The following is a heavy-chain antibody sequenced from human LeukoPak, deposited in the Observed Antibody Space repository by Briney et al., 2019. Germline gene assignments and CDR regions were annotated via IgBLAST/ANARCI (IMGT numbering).Heavy chain of an antibody. Sequence: PSETLSLTCAVYGWSFSGYYWRWIRQFPGKGLEWIGEINDSGSTNYDPSLKSRVTISVDTSKNQISLKLTSVTAADTAVYYCARVGGAHDFWSGYYPYDAFGIWGQGTMVTVSS. V-gene: IGHV4-34*01. D-gene: IGHD3-3*01. CDR2: INDSGST. CDR3: ARVGGAHDFWSGYYPYDAFGI. CDR1: GWSFSGYY. J-gene: IGHJ3*02.